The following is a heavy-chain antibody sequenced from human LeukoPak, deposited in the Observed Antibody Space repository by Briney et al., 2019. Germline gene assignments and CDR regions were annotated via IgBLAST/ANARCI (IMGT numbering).Heavy chain of an antibody. CDR2: KSYHGSNE. Sequence: GRSLRLSCAASGFTFISYAMHWVRQAPGKGLEWVAVKSYHGSNEYYADSVKGRFTISRDNYKNTLYLQMNSLRAEDTAVYYCAREEGATADVWYYGMDVWGQGTTVTVSS. CDR1: GFTFISYA. CDR3: AREEGATADVWYYGMDV. D-gene: IGHD1-26*01. J-gene: IGHJ6*02. V-gene: IGHV3-30-3*01.